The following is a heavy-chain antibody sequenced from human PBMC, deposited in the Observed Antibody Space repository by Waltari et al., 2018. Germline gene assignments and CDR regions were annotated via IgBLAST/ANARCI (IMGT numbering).Heavy chain of an antibody. D-gene: IGHD6-13*01. CDR2: INPNSGGT. J-gene: IGHJ3*02. V-gene: IGHV1-2*06. CDR3: AMALVPRWAFDI. Sequence: QVQLVQSGAEVKKPGASVKVSCKASGYTFTGYYMHWVRQAPGQGLEWMGRINPNSGGTNYAQKVQGRVTMTRDTSISTAYMELSRLRSDDTAVYYCAMALVPRWAFDIWGQGTMVTVSS. CDR1: GYTFTGYY.